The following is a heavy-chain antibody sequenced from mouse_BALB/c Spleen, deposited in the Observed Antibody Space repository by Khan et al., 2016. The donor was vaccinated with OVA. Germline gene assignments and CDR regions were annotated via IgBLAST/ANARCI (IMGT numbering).Heavy chain of an antibody. J-gene: IGHJ3*01. CDR1: GYTFTSFW. D-gene: IGHD2-5*01. V-gene: IGHV1-7*01. Sequence: QVQLQQSGAELAKPGASVKMSCKASGYTFTSFWMHWVKQRPGQGLEWIGYINPSTDYTEYNQRFKDKATLTADKSSSTAYMRLTSLTSDDSAVYYCVNHCSTSAWFTYWGQGTLVTVSA. CDR2: INPSTDYT. CDR3: VNHCSTSAWFTY.